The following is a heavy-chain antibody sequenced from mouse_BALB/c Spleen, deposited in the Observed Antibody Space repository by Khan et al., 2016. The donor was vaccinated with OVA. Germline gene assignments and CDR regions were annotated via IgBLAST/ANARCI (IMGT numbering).Heavy chain of an antibody. CDR1: GYSFTDYT. Sequence: VQLKESRPELVKPGASMKISCKAFGYSFTDYTMNWVKQSHGKSLEWIGLINPYNGFTTYNQKFKGKATLTVHKSSSTAYMELLSLTSEDSAVYYCARGNYYGSNSWFAYWGQGTLVTVAA. CDR2: INPYNGFT. V-gene: IGHV1-18*01. J-gene: IGHJ3*01. D-gene: IGHD1-1*01. CDR3: ARGNYYGSNSWFAY.